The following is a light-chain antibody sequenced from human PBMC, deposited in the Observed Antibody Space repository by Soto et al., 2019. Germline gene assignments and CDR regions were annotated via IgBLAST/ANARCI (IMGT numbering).Light chain of an antibody. CDR1: SSDVGAYDL. J-gene: IGLJ1*01. Sequence: QSVLSQPASVSGSPGQSVTISCTGTSSDVGAYDLVCWYQQHPGKAPKLMIYDVSNRPSGVSNRFSGSKSGNTASLTISGPQAEDEAYYYCSSYTSSSTPYVFGTGTKVTVL. CDR3: SSYTSSSTPYV. CDR2: DVS. V-gene: IGLV2-14*01.